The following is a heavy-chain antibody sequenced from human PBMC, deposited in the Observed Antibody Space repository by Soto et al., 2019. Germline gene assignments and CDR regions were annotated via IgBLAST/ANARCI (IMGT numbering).Heavy chain of an antibody. J-gene: IGHJ6*02. CDR3: ARLRGDYGGYGPSRHFYYYGMDV. V-gene: IGHV1-18*01. CDR2: ISAYNGNT. CDR1: GYTFTSYG. D-gene: IGHD4-17*01. Sequence: ASVKVSCKASGYTFTSYGISWVRQAPGQGLEWMGWISAYNGNTNYAQKLQGRVTMTTDTSTSTAYMELRSLRSDDTAVYYCARLRGDYGGYGPSRHFYYYGMDVWGQGTTVTVSS.